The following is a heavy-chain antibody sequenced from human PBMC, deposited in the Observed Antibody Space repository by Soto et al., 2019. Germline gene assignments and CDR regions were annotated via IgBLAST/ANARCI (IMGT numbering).Heavy chain of an antibody. J-gene: IGHJ5*02. V-gene: IGHV5-51*01. CDR1: GYTFSKYW. CDR2: IYPGDSDA. CDR3: ARTKPGDPWFDP. Sequence: GESLKISCKGSGYTFSKYWIGWVRQTPGKGLEWMGMIYPGDSDARYSPSFEGQVTFSVDTSKNQLSLNLRSVTAADTAVYYCARTKPGDPWFDPWGQGILVTVSS. D-gene: IGHD7-27*01.